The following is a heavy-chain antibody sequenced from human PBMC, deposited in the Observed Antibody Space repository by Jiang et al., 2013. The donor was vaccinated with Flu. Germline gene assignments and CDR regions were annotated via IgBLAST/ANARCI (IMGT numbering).Heavy chain of an antibody. CDR3: ARGIRVPSAFDI. CDR1: GGSISSGGYY. J-gene: IGHJ3*02. Sequence: GLVKPSQTLSLTCTVSGGSISSGGYYWSWIRQHPGKGLEWIGYIYYSGSTYYNPSLKSRVTISVDTSKNQFSLKLSSVTAADTAVYYCARGIRVPSAFDIWGQGTMVTVSS. D-gene: IGHD2-2*01. V-gene: IGHV4-31*03. CDR2: IYYSGST.